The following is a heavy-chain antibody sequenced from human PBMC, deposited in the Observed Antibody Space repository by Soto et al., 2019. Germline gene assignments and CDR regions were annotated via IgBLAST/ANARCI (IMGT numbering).Heavy chain of an antibody. V-gene: IGHV1-69*12. CDR3: ARAFGRLQLHDAFDI. CDR1: GGTFSSYA. D-gene: IGHD5-12*01. CDR2: IIPIFGTA. J-gene: IGHJ3*02. Sequence: QVQLVQSGAEVKKPGSSVKVSCKASGGTFSSYAISWVRQAPGQGLEWMGGIIPIFGTANYAQKFQGRVTIXXDXCXXTAYMELSSLRSEDTAVYYCARAFGRLQLHDAFDIWGQGTMVTVSS.